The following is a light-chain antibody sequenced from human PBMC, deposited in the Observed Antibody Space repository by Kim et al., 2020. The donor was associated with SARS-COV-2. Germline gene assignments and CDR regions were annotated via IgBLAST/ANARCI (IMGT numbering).Light chain of an antibody. V-gene: IGKV1-17*01. J-gene: IGKJ5*01. CDR2: GAS. CDR1: QDIKND. CDR3: LQQSTYPIT. Sequence: ESVGDRVTITCRASQDIKNDLGWYQQNPGRAHKRLIYGASSLQSGVPSMFSGSGSGTEFTLTISSVQPEDFATYFCLQQSTYPITFGQGTRLEIK.